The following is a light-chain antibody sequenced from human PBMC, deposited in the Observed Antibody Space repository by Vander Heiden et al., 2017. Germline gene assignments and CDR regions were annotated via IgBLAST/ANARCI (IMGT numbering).Light chain of an antibody. CDR1: NIGSKT. CDR2: GDS. J-gene: IGLJ1*01. V-gene: IGLV3-21*02. Sequence: SYGLTQPPSVSVAPGQTARITCGANNIGSKTVHWYQQKPVQAPVLVVYGDSDRPSGIPERFSGSNSWNTATLTISGVEAGDEADYYCQVWTSSSDHYYVFGTGTTVTVL. CDR3: QVWTSSSDHYYV.